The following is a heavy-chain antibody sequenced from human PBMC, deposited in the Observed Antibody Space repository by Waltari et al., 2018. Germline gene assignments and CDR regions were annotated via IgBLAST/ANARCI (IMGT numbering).Heavy chain of an antibody. V-gene: IGHV4-59*11. CDR1: GGSISSHY. CDR2: IYYSGST. Sequence: QVQLQESGPGLVKPSETLSLTCTVSGGSISSHYWSRIRQPPGKGLEWIGYIYYSGSTNYKPSLKSRVTISVDTSKNQFSLKLSSVTAADTAVYYCASLDYPNDYWGQGTLVTVSS. D-gene: IGHD4-17*01. CDR3: ASLDYPNDY. J-gene: IGHJ4*02.